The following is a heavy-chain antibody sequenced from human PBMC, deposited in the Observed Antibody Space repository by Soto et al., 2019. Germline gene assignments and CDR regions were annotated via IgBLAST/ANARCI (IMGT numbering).Heavy chain of an antibody. CDR2: ISGSDGKT. Sequence: GGSLRLSCTTSGFRFASFAMTWVRQAPGKGLEWVATISGSDGKTYYADSVKGRFSISRDTSRNTLYLQMNSLRADDTAIYYCAKWSYLDYWGQGTRVTVAS. V-gene: IGHV3-23*01. D-gene: IGHD3-3*01. J-gene: IGHJ4*02. CDR1: GFRFASFA. CDR3: AKWSYLDY.